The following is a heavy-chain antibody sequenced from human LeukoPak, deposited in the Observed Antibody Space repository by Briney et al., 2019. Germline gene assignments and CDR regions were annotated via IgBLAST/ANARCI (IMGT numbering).Heavy chain of an antibody. CDR1: GGSISSGSYY. CDR2: IYTSGST. V-gene: IGHV4-61*02. Sequence: SETLSLTCTVSGGSISSGSYYWSWIRQPAGKGLEWIGRIYTSGSTNYNPSLKSRVTISVDTSKNQFSLKLSSVTAADTAVYYCARLNYHDNSGFWYFDLWGRGTLVTVSS. J-gene: IGHJ2*01. CDR3: ARLNYHDNSGFWYFDL. D-gene: IGHD3-22*01.